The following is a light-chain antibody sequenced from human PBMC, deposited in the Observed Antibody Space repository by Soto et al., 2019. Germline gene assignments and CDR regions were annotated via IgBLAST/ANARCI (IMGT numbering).Light chain of an antibody. J-gene: IGLJ2*01. Sequence: QSVLIQPHSASGAPGQTVTIPCSGGTSNIGSHSVNWYKQLPGTAPKVVILSNDERPSGVPDRISGSKSGASASLAISGLQVEDEAVYYCSAWDDSLNGHLLFGGGTKLTVL. CDR1: TSNIGSHS. CDR2: SND. CDR3: SAWDDSLNGHLL. V-gene: IGLV1-44*01.